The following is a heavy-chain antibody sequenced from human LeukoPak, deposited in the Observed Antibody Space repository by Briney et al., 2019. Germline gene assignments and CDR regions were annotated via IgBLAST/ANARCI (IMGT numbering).Heavy chain of an antibody. CDR1: GGSISSYY. CDR3: AGGGFLEWLPGGYYYGMDV. J-gene: IGHJ6*02. D-gene: IGHD3-3*01. Sequence: PSETLSLTCTVSGGSISSYYWSWIRLPAGKGLEWIGRIYTSGSTNYNPSLKSRVTMSVDTSKDQFSLKLSSVTAADTAVYYCAGGGFLEWLPGGYYYGMDVWGQGTTVTVSS. V-gene: IGHV4-4*07. CDR2: IYTSGST.